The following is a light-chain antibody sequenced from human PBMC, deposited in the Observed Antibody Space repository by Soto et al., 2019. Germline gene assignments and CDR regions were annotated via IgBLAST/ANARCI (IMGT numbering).Light chain of an antibody. CDR1: QSRPRN. CDR3: HQSCRVPLT. J-gene: IGKJ4*01. V-gene: IGKV3-15*01. Sequence: IGRTQSRDSLSVSAGDRVILSNRDSQSRPRNLAWYRHKPGQSPRLLIYGGSARATGIPARFSGCGYGAEYTLAISTLQAGDVAVYYYHQSCRVPLTFGGGTKVEI. CDR2: GGS.